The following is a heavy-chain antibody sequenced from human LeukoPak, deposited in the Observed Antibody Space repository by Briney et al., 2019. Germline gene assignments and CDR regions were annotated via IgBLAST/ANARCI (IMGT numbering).Heavy chain of an antibody. V-gene: IGHV3-30*02. Sequence: GGSLRLSCAASGFTFSSYGMHWVRQAPGKGLEWVAFIRYDGSNKYYADSVKGRFTISRDNSKNTLYLQMNSLRAEDTAVYYCAKSGSRVRGVNTKFDYWGQGTLVTVSS. CDR3: AKSGSRVRGVNTKFDY. CDR1: GFTFSSYG. D-gene: IGHD3-10*01. CDR2: IRYDGSNK. J-gene: IGHJ4*02.